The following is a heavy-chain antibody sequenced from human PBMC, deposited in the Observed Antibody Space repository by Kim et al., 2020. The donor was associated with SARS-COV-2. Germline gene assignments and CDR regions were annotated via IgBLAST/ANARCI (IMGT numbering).Heavy chain of an antibody. CDR3: ARAYADYQLDY. V-gene: IGHV3-21*01. D-gene: IGHD4-17*01. CDR2: ISSTGTYT. Sequence: GGSLRLSCAASGFTFGDYSMNWVRQAPGKGLEWVSSISSTGTYTYYADSLKGRFTISRDNARNSVFLQINGLRAEDTAVYYCARAYADYQLDYWGQGTL. J-gene: IGHJ4*02. CDR1: GFTFGDYS.